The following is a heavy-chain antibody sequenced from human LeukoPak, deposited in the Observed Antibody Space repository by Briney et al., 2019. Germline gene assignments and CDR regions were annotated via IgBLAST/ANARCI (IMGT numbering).Heavy chain of an antibody. CDR1: GFTFSSYA. CDR2: ISYDGSNK. CDR3: ARDLGGSGSYPVDY. Sequence: EGSLRLSCAASGFTFSSYAMHWVRQAPGKGLEWVAVISYDGSNKYYADSVKGRFTISRDNSKNTLYLQMNSLRAEDTAVYYCARDLGGSGSYPVDYWGQGTLVTVSS. V-gene: IGHV3-30*04. J-gene: IGHJ4*02. D-gene: IGHD3-10*01.